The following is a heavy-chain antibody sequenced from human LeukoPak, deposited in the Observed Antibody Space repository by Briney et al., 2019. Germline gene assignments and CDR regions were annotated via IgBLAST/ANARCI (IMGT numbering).Heavy chain of an antibody. V-gene: IGHV5-51*01. D-gene: IGHD2-2*01. Sequence: GESLKISCNSSGYSFTSYWIGWVRLMPGKGLEWMGIIYPGDSDTRYSPSFQGQVTISADKSISTAYLQWSSLKASDTAMYYCAGSIVVVPAAIKRAEDAFDIWGQGTMVTASS. J-gene: IGHJ3*02. CDR2: IYPGDSDT. CDR3: AGSIVVVPAAIKRAEDAFDI. CDR1: GYSFTSYW.